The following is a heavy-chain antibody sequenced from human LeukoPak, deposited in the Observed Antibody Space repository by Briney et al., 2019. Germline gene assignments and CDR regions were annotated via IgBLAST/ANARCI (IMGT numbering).Heavy chain of an antibody. CDR2: ILYEDK. V-gene: IGHV3-33*05. Sequence: PGRSLRLSCAASGFTFSSFGMHWVRQAPGRGLEWVALILYEDKYYADSVKGRFTISRDNSKNTLYLQMDSLRAEDTAVYYCARYCSGGCYSGVGYWGQGTLVTVSS. J-gene: IGHJ4*02. CDR3: ARYCSGGCYSGVGY. CDR1: GFTFSSFG. D-gene: IGHD2-15*01.